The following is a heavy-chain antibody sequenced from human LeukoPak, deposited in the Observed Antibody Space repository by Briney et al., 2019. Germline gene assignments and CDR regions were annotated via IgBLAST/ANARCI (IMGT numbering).Heavy chain of an antibody. V-gene: IGHV1-46*01. CDR3: ARGAIAVGGPYYYGMDV. Sequence: VASVKVSCKPSGYTFTSYYMHWVRQAPGQGLEWMGIINPSGGSTSYAQKFQGRVTMTRDTSTSSVYMELSSLRSEDTAVYYCARGAIAVGGPYYYGMDVWGQGATVTVAS. J-gene: IGHJ6*02. CDR1: GYTFTSYY. CDR2: INPSGGST. D-gene: IGHD6-13*01.